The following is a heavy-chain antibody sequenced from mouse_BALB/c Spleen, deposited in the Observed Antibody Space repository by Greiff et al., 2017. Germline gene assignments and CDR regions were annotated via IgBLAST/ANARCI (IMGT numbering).Heavy chain of an antibody. CDR2: IDPSDSYT. J-gene: IGHJ2*01. Sequence: VQLQQSGAELVKPGASVKLSCKASGYTFTSYWMHWVKQRPGQGLEWIGEIDPSDSYTNYNQKFKGKATLTVDKSSSTAYMQLSSLTSEDSAVYYCARALGYYYGSSPFDYWGQGTTLTVSS. V-gene: IGHV1-69*02. CDR3: ARALGYYYGSSPFDY. CDR1: GYTFTSYW. D-gene: IGHD1-1*01.